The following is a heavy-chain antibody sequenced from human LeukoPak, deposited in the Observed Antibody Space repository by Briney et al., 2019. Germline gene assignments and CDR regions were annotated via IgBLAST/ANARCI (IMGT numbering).Heavy chain of an antibody. CDR2: ISGSGGST. Sequence: GGSLRLSCAASGFTFSSYAMNWVRQAPGEGLEWVSVISGSGGSTYYADSVKGRFTISRDKSKNTLYLQMNSLRAEDTAMYYCARDSAGNDYWGQGTLVTVSS. V-gene: IGHV3-23*01. CDR3: ARDSAGNDY. CDR1: GFTFSSYA. D-gene: IGHD6-13*01. J-gene: IGHJ4*02.